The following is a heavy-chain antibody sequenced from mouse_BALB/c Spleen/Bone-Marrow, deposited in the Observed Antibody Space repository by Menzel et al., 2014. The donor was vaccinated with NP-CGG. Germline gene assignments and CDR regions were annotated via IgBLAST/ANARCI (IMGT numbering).Heavy chain of an antibody. Sequence: EVKLLESGAELVKPGASVKLSCTASGFNIKDTYLHWVKKRPEQGLEWIGRIDPANGNTEYDPKFQGKATITADTSSNTAYLQLSSLASEDTAVYYCTDSYYYADLYFDYWGQGTTLTVSS. CDR1: GFNIKDTY. CDR3: TDSYYYADLYFDY. V-gene: IGHV14-3*02. CDR2: IDPANGNT. J-gene: IGHJ2*01. D-gene: IGHD1-1*01.